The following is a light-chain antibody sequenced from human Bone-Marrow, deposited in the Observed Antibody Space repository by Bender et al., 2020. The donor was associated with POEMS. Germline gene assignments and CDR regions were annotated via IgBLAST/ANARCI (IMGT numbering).Light chain of an antibody. CDR3: AVWDDSLNGWV. CDR2: SNY. CDR1: SSNIGAGYD. Sequence: QSVLTQPPSMSGAPGQRVTISCTGSSSNIGAGYDVYWYQQGPGTAPKLLIFSNYNRPSGVPDRFSGSKSGKTASLTVSGLQSEDEADYYCAVWDDSLNGWVFGGGTKLTVL. V-gene: IGLV1-40*01. J-gene: IGLJ3*02.